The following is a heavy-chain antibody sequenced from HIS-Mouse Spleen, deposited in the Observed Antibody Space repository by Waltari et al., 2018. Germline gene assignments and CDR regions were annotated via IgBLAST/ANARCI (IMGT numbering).Heavy chain of an antibody. CDR1: GGSISSSISY. V-gene: IGHV4-39*07. J-gene: IGHJ2*01. CDR2: IYYSGRT. Sequence: QLQLQESGPGLVKPSETLSPTCTLSGGSISSSISYWGWIRQPPGKGLEWIGSIYYSGRTYYNPSLKSRVTISVDTSKNQFSLKLSSVTAADTAVYYCAREIPYSSSWYDWYFDLWGRGTLVTVSS. D-gene: IGHD6-13*01. CDR3: AREIPYSSSWYDWYFDL.